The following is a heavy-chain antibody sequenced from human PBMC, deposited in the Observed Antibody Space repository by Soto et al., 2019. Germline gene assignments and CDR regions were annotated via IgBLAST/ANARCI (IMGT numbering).Heavy chain of an antibody. CDR2: ISSSSSYI. V-gene: IGHV3-21*01. D-gene: IGHD3-22*01. Sequence: EVPLAESGGGLVKPGGSLRLSCAASGFTFSSYSMNWVRQAPGKGLEWVSSISSSSSYIYYADSVKGRFTISRDNAKNSLYLQMNSLRAEDTAVYYCARGLYYYDSSAYYSPWGQGTLVTVSS. CDR3: ARGLYYYDSSAYYSP. J-gene: IGHJ5*02. CDR1: GFTFSSYS.